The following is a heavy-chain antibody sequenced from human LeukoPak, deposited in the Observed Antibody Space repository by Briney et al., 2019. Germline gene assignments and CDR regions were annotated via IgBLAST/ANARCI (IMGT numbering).Heavy chain of an antibody. D-gene: IGHD3-10*01. CDR2: IRSKAHGGTT. V-gene: IGHV3-49*04. CDR1: GFTFSSYA. Sequence: GGSLRLSCAASGFTFSSYAMSWVRQAPGKGLEWVGFIRSKAHGGTTEYAASVKGRFTISRDDSKSIAYLQMNSLKTEDTAVYYCTRGDGSGSFWGQGTLVTVSS. J-gene: IGHJ4*02. CDR3: TRGDGSGSF.